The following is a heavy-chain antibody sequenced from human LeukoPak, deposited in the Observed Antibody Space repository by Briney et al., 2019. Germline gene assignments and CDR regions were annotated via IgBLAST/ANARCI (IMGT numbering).Heavy chain of an antibody. V-gene: IGHV1-2*02. Sequence: GASVKVSCKASGYTFTGYYMHWVRQAPGQGLEWMGWINPNSGGTNYAQKFQGRVTMTRDTSISTAYMELSRLRSDDTAVYYCARGFSSSWYDWFDPWGQGTLVTVSS. CDR2: INPNSGGT. J-gene: IGHJ5*02. D-gene: IGHD6-13*01. CDR1: GYTFTGYY. CDR3: ARGFSSSWYDWFDP.